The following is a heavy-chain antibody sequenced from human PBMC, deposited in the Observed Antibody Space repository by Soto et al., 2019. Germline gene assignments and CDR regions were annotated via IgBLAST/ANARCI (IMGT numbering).Heavy chain of an antibody. D-gene: IGHD3-10*01. J-gene: IGHJ4*02. CDR1: GFTFSSYA. V-gene: IGHV3-30-3*01. CDR2: ISYDGSNK. Sequence: QVQLVESGGGVVQPGRSLRLSCAASGFTFSSYAMHWVRQAPGKGLEWVAVISYDGSNKYYADSVKGRFTISRDNSKNTVYLQMNSLRAEDTAVYYCAATRGYYGSGSSYIDYWGQGTLVTVSS. CDR3: AATRGYYGSGSSYIDY.